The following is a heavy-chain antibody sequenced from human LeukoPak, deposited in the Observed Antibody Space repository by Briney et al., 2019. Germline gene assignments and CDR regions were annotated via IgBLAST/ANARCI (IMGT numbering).Heavy chain of an antibody. V-gene: IGHV4-34*01. CDR1: GGSFSGYY. Sequence: SETLSLTCGVYGGSFSGYYWGWIRQPPGKGLEWIGEINQSGRTNYNPSLKSRVTISVDTSKNQFSLKLSSVTAADTAVYYCARRGRSGSPFDYWGQGTLVAVSS. D-gene: IGHD3-16*01. CDR3: ARRGRSGSPFDY. CDR2: INQSGRT. J-gene: IGHJ4*02.